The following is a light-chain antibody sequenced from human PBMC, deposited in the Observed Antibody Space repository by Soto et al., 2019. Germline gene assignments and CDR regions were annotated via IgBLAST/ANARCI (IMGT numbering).Light chain of an antibody. Sequence: DIVLTQSPDSLAVSLGERATINCKSSQSVFSSSSNKNYLAWYQKKPGQPPNLLIYWASTRESGVPDRFSGSGSGTDFTLTISSLQAEDVAVYYCQQDHSLPRTFGQGNKVEIK. CDR3: QQDHSLPRT. CDR1: QSVFSSSSNKNY. J-gene: IGKJ1*01. V-gene: IGKV4-1*01. CDR2: WAS.